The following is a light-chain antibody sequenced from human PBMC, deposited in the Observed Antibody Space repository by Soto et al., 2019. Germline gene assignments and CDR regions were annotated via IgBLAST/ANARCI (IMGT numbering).Light chain of an antibody. J-gene: IGKJ1*01. Sequence: EIVLTQSPGTLSLSPGERATLSCRASQSVSSNYLAWYQQKRCQAPRLLIYGASSRATGIPTRFSGSGSGTDFTLTISRLEPEDFAVYYCQQYDTSPRTFGQGTKVEI. CDR1: QSVSSNY. CDR2: GAS. CDR3: QQYDTSPRT. V-gene: IGKV3-20*01.